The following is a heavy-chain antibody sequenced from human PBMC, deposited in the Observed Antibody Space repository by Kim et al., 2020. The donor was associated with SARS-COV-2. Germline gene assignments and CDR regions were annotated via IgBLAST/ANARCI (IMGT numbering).Heavy chain of an antibody. Sequence: GGSLRLSCAASGFTFSSYSMNWVRQAPGKGLEWVSYISSSSSTIYYADSVKGRFTISRDNAKNSLYLQMNSLRDEDTAVYYCARAGGEWFGELLGYDYWGQGTLVTVSS. J-gene: IGHJ4*02. CDR2: ISSSSSTI. V-gene: IGHV3-48*02. CDR1: GFTFSSYS. D-gene: IGHD3-10*01. CDR3: ARAGGEWFGELLGYDY.